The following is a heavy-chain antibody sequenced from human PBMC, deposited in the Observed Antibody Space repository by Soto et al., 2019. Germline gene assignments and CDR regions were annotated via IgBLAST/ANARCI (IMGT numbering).Heavy chain of an antibody. D-gene: IGHD2-2*02. J-gene: IGHJ6*02. CDR3: ARDSGVRYCSSTSCYTQRYYYYGMDV. Sequence: EVQLVESGGGLVKPGGSLRLSCAASGFTFSSYSMNWVRQAPGKGLEWVSSISSSSSYIYYADSVKGRFTISRDNAKNSLYLQMNSLRAEDTAVYYCARDSGVRYCSSTSCYTQRYYYYGMDVWGQGTTVTVSS. CDR1: GFTFSSYS. CDR2: ISSSSSYI. V-gene: IGHV3-21*01.